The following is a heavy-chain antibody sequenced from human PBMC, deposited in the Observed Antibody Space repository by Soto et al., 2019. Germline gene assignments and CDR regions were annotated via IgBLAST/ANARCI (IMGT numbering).Heavy chain of an antibody. CDR2: ISAYNGNT. CDR1: GXXXXXXX. Sequence: ASVKVSCKASGXXXXXXXXXXVRQAPGQGLEWMGWISAYNGNTNYAQKLQGRVTMTTDTSTSTAYMELRSLRSDDTAVYYCASNLRRDEHYFDYWGQGTLVTVSS. J-gene: IGHJ4*02. V-gene: IGHV1-18*01. D-gene: IGHD3-3*01. CDR3: ASNLRRDEHYFDY.